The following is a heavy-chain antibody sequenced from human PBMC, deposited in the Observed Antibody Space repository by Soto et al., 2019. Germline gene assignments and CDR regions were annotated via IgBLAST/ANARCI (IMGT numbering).Heavy chain of an antibody. V-gene: IGHV1-3*04. CDR2: INTGSGNT. Sequence: QVHLVQSGAEVKKPGASVNVSCKASGYPFTAYGLHWVRQAPGQRLEWMGWINTGSGNTKSSHKFQGRITIKRDTSATTASMELSSLTSEDTAIYYCARAVVAPDYWGQGTLVTVSS. CDR3: ARAVVAPDY. J-gene: IGHJ4*02. D-gene: IGHD2-15*01. CDR1: GYPFTAYG.